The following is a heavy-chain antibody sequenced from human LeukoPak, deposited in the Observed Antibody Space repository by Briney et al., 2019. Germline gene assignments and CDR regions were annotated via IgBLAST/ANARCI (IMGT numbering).Heavy chain of an antibody. Sequence: GASVKVSCKASGYTFTGYYMHWVRQAPGQGLEWMGWINPNSGGTNYAQKFQGRVTMTRDTSISPAYMELSRLRSDDTAVYYCARDLYHDFWSGYCDYWGQGTLVTVSS. D-gene: IGHD3-3*01. CDR1: GYTFTGYY. V-gene: IGHV1-2*02. CDR2: INPNSGGT. CDR3: ARDLYHDFWSGYCDY. J-gene: IGHJ4*02.